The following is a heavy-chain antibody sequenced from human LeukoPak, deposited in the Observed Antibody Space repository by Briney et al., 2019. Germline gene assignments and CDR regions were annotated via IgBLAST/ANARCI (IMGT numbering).Heavy chain of an antibody. J-gene: IGHJ3*02. CDR1: GGSISSSSYY. V-gene: IGHV4-39*07. CDR3: ARGPYSYDSSGAFDI. D-gene: IGHD3-22*01. Sequence: SEILSLTCTVSGGSISSSSYYWGWIRQPPGKGLEWIGSIYYSGSTYYNPSLKSRVTISVDTSKNQFSLTLSSVTAADTAVYFCARGPYSYDSSGAFDIWGQGTMVTVSS. CDR2: IYYSGST.